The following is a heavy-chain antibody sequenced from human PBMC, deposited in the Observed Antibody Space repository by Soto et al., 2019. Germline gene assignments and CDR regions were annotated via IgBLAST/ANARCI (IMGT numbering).Heavy chain of an antibody. V-gene: IGHV4-34*01. CDR3: ARAPKVSGSSQTRPDF. CDR1: GGSFSGYY. Sequence: PSETLSLTCAVYGGSFSGYYWSWIRQPPGKGLEWIGEINHSGSTNYNPSLKSRVSISIDTSKKQFSLNLASVSAADTAVYYCARAPKVSGSSQTRPDFWGQGTLVTVSS. D-gene: IGHD6-6*01. J-gene: IGHJ4*02. CDR2: INHSGST.